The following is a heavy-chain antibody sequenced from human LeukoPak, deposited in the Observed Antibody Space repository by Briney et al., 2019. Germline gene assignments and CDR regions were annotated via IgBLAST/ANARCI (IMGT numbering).Heavy chain of an antibody. V-gene: IGHV3-15*01. CDR3: ITMDGDWSFDY. J-gene: IGHJ4*02. CDR1: GFTFSNAS. CDR2: IKRKTNGGTT. D-gene: IGHD4-17*01. Sequence: PGGSLRLSCAASGFTFSNASMSWVRQAPGKGLEWVGRIKRKTNGGTTDYAAPVKGRFTISIDDSKITLYLQRNSLKTEDTAVYYCITMDGDWSFDYWGQGTLVTVSS.